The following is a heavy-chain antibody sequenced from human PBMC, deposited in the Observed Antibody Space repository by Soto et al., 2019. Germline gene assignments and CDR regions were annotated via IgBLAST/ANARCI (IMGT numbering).Heavy chain of an antibody. CDR2: INPSGGST. Sequence: QVQLVQSGAEVKTPGASVKVSCKASGYTFTSHSIHWVRQAPGQGLVWMGLINPSGGSTSYALKFQGRLTMTRDTSTSTVYMELSSLTSEETAVYFCARKRSRGWYDWFDPWGQGTLVTVSS. CDR3: ARKRSRGWYDWFDP. CDR1: GYTFTSHS. V-gene: IGHV1-46*01. D-gene: IGHD6-19*01. J-gene: IGHJ5*02.